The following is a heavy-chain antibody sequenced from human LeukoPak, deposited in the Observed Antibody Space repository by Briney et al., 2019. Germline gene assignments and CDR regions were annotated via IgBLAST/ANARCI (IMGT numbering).Heavy chain of an antibody. Sequence: GESLKISCKGSGYRFTSYWIGWVRQMPGKGLEWMGIIYPGDSDTRYSPSFQGQVTISADKSISTAYLQWSSLKASDTAMYYCARPIPDSYDSSGYYYYFDYWGQGTLVTVSS. CDR2: IYPGDSDT. CDR3: ARPIPDSYDSSGYYYYFDY. D-gene: IGHD3-22*01. J-gene: IGHJ4*02. CDR1: GYRFTSYW. V-gene: IGHV5-51*01.